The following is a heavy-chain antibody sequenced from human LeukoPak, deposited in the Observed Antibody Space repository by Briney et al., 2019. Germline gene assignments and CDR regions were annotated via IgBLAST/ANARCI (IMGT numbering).Heavy chain of an antibody. V-gene: IGHV3-30*02. CDR3: AKDMAAYTYAIDY. CDR2: VHHDENSK. CDR1: GFTFSGYN. Sequence: GGSLRLSCAASGFTFSGYNMHWVRQAPGKGLEWVAFVHHDENSKSSADSVRGRFTISRDNSQSTMYLQMNSLRPEDTAVYYFAKDMAAYTYAIDYWGQGALVTVSS. D-gene: IGHD5-18*01. J-gene: IGHJ4*02.